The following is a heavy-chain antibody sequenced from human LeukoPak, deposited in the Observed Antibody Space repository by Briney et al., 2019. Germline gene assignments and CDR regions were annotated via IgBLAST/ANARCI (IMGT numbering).Heavy chain of an antibody. CDR2: IYYSGSA. J-gene: IGHJ4*02. CDR3: AAPERWYYYDSSGYFDY. Sequence: PSETLSLTCTVSGGSISSSSYYWGWIRQPPGKGPEWIGSIYYSGSAYYNPSLTSRVTISVDTSKNQFSLKLSSVTAADTAVYYCAAPERWYYYDSSGYFDYWGQGTLVTVSS. V-gene: IGHV4-39*01. D-gene: IGHD3-22*01. CDR1: GGSISSSSYY.